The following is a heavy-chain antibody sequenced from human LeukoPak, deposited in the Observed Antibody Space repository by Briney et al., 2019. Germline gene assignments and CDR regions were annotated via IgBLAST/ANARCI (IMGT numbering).Heavy chain of an antibody. CDR2: ISYDGSNK. J-gene: IGHJ4*02. Sequence: GSLRLSCAASGFTFSSYGMHWVRQAPGKGLEWVAVISYDGSNKYYADSVKGRFTISRDNSKNTLYLQMNSLRAEDTAVYYCAKGAWALGDFWSGYLYWGQGTLVTVSS. CDR3: AKGAWALGDFWSGYLY. V-gene: IGHV3-30*18. CDR1: GFTFSSYG. D-gene: IGHD3-3*01.